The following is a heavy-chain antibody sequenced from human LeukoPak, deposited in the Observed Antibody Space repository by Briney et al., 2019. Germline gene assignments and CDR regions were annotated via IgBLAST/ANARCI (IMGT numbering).Heavy chain of an antibody. J-gene: IGHJ5*02. CDR3: ARRCGGDCYSKMGLDP. Sequence: SETLSLTCIVSGGFISNSIYYWAWIRQPPGEGLEWIGSIHYSGKTYYYPPLKSRVTMSVDTSKNQFSLKLSSVTAADTAVYYCARRCGGDCYSKMGLDPWGQGTAVTVSS. D-gene: IGHD2-21*02. V-gene: IGHV4-39*01. CDR1: GGFISNSIYY. CDR2: IHYSGKT.